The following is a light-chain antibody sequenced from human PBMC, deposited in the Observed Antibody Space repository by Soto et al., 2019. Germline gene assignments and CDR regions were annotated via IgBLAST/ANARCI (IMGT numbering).Light chain of an antibody. CDR2: AAS. J-gene: IGKJ1*01. CDR3: QQYGSSSGWT. Sequence: EIVLTQSPGTLSLSPGERATLSCRASQSVSSSYVAWYQQKPGQAPRLLIYAASSRATGIPDRFSGSGSGTDFTLTISRLEPEDFAVYYCQQYGSSSGWTFGQGTKVEIK. CDR1: QSVSSSY. V-gene: IGKV3-20*01.